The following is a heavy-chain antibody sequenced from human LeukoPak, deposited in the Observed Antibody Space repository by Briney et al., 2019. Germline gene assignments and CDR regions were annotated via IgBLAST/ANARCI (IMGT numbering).Heavy chain of an antibody. V-gene: IGHV3-23*01. CDR2: IRGSGTGT. CDR3: AELGITMIGGV. CDR1: GFTFGSYA. J-gene: IGHJ6*04. D-gene: IGHD3-10*02. Sequence: GGSLRLSCAASGFTFGSYAMTWVRQAPGKGLEWVSAIRGSGTGTNYGDSVKGRFTISRDNAKNSLYLQMNSLRAEDTAVYYCAELGITMIGGVWGKGTTVTISS.